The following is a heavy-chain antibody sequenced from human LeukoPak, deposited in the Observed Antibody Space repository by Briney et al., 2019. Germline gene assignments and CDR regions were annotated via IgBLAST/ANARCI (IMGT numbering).Heavy chain of an antibody. Sequence: SETLSPTCTVSGGSISSSSYYWGWIRQPPGKGLEWIGSIYYDGSTYFNPSLKTRVTISVDTSRNQFSLRLSSVTAADAAVYSCARRATSGWFDPWGQGTPVTVSS. J-gene: IGHJ5*02. CDR2: IYYDGST. CDR3: ARRATSGWFDP. V-gene: IGHV4-39*01. D-gene: IGHD1-26*01. CDR1: GGSISSSSYY.